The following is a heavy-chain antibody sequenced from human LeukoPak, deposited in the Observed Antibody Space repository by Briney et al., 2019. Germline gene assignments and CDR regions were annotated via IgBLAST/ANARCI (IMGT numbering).Heavy chain of an antibody. D-gene: IGHD4-17*01. CDR1: GFAFSSYA. CDR3: AKDLYGDYVVDY. CDR2: ISGSGGST. J-gene: IGHJ4*02. Sequence: SGGSLRLSCAASGFAFSSYAMSWFRQAPGKGLEWVSGISGSGGSTYYADSVKGRFTISRDNSKNTLYLQMNSLRAEDTAVYYCAKDLYGDYVVDYWGQGTLVTVSS. V-gene: IGHV3-23*01.